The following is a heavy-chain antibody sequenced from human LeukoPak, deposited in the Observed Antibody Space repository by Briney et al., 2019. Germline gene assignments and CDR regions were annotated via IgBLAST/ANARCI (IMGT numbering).Heavy chain of an antibody. D-gene: IGHD6-19*01. CDR2: IQYDESNK. CDR3: AKGSRLVGAHDGY. J-gene: IGHJ4*02. CDR1: GFTFSNFG. Sequence: GGSLRLSCAASGFTFSNFGMHWVRQAPGKGLEWVAFIQYDESNKYYADSVKGRFTVSRDNSKNTLYLQMNSLRAEDTAVYYCAKGSRLVGAHDGYWGQGTLVTVSS. V-gene: IGHV3-30*02.